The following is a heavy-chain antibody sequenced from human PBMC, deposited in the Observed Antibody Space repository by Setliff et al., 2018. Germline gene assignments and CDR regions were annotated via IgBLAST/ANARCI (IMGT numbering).Heavy chain of an antibody. D-gene: IGHD3-22*01. J-gene: IGHJ4*02. V-gene: IGHV4-30-4*08. CDR3: ARESRYYYDNLGTLDY. Sequence: SETLSLTCTVSGGSISSGDYYWSWIRQPPGKGLEWIGYIYSSGSTYYNPSLKSRVSISVDTSKNQFPLKLSSVTAADTAVYYCARESRYYYDNLGTLDYWGQGTLVTVSS. CDR1: GGSISSGDYY. CDR2: IYSSGST.